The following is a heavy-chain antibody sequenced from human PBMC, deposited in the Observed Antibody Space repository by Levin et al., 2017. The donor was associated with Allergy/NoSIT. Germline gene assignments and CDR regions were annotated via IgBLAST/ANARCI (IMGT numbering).Heavy chain of an antibody. CDR1: GGSISSYY. CDR2: IYYSGST. V-gene: IGHV4-59*01. D-gene: IGHD5-12*01. Sequence: SETLSLTCTVSGGSISSYYWSWIRQPPGKGLEWIGYIYYSGSTNYNPSLKSRVTISVDTSKNQFSLKLSSVTAADTAVYYCARGGYDSKGFDYWGQGTLVTVSS. CDR3: ARGGYDSKGFDY. J-gene: IGHJ4*02.